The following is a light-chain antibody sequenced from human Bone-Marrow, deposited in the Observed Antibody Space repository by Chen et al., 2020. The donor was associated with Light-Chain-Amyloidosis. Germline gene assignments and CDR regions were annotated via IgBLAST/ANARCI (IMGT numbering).Light chain of an antibody. Sequence: YELTQPPSVSVSPGKTARITCSGDDLPTKYAYWYQQKPGQAPVLVIHRDTERPSGISGRFSGSSSGTTATLTISGVQAEDEADYHCQSADSSGTYEVIFGGGTKLTVL. CDR3: QSADSSGTYEVI. CDR1: DLPTKY. CDR2: RDT. V-gene: IGLV3-25*03. J-gene: IGLJ2*01.